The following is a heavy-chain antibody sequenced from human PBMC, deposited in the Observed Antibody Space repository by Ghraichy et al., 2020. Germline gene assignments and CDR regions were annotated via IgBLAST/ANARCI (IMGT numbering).Heavy chain of an antibody. D-gene: IGHD3-10*01. V-gene: IGHV3-43*01. CDR1: GFTFDDYT. CDR2: ISWDGGST. J-gene: IGHJ4*01. CDR3: AKGIYGSGSEYTFDY. Sequence: GGSLRLSCAASGFTFDDYTMHWVRQAPGKGLEWVSLISWDGGSTYYADSVKGRFTISRDNSKNSLYLQMNSLRTEDTALYYCAKGIYGSGSEYTFDYWGHGTLVTVSS.